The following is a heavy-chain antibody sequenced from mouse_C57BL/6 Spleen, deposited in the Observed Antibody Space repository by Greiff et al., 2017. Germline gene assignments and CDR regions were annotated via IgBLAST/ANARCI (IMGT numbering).Heavy chain of an antibody. CDR2: IRNKANGYTT. Sequence: EVQVVESGGGLVQPGGSLSLSCAASGFTFTDYYMSWVRQPPGKALEWLGFIRNKANGYTTEYSASVKGRFTISRDNSQSILYLQMNALRAEDSATYYCARPLSRFWYFDVWGTGTTVTVSS. CDR3: ARPLSRFWYFDV. V-gene: IGHV7-3*01. D-gene: IGHD1-1*01. J-gene: IGHJ1*03. CDR1: GFTFTDYY.